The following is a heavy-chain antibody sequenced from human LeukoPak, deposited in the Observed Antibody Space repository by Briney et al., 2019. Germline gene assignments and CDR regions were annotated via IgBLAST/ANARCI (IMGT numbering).Heavy chain of an antibody. Sequence: SVKVSCKASGGTFSSYAISWVRQAPGQGLEWMGGIIPIFGTANYAQKFQGRVTITTDESTSTAYMELSSLRSEDTAVYYCARGDIVVVPAAIRMRFSNAFDIWGQGTMVTVSS. CDR3: ARGDIVVVPAAIRMRFSNAFDI. V-gene: IGHV1-69*05. CDR1: GGTFSSYA. D-gene: IGHD2-2*01. CDR2: IIPIFGTA. J-gene: IGHJ3*02.